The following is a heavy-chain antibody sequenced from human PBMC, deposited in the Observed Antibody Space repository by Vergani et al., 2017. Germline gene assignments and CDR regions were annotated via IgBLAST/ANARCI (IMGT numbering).Heavy chain of an antibody. CDR1: GYPFTGYY. CDR3: ARRYRSVSSCSIWFDT. V-gene: IGHV1-2*02. J-gene: IGHJ5*01. D-gene: IGHD2-15*01. CDR2: INPNSGGT. Sequence: QVQLVQSGAEVKKPGASVHVSCKASGYPFTGYYMHWVRQAPGQGREWMGWINPNSGGTNYAQKFQGRVTMTRDTSISTACMELSMLRSDDTAVYYCARRYRSVSSCSIWFDTWGHGTLVTVSS.